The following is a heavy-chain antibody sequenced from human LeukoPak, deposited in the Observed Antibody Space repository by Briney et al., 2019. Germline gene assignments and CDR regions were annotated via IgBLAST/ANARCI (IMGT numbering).Heavy chain of an antibody. CDR1: GGTFSSYA. Sequence: SVKVSCKASGGTFSSYAISWVRQAPGQGLGWMGGIIPIFGTANYAQKFQGRVTITADESTSTAYMELSSLRSEDTAVYYCARAVAVWGPYYYGMDVWGQGTTVTVS. CDR2: IIPIFGTA. D-gene: IGHD6-19*01. J-gene: IGHJ6*02. V-gene: IGHV1-69*13. CDR3: ARAVAVWGPYYYGMDV.